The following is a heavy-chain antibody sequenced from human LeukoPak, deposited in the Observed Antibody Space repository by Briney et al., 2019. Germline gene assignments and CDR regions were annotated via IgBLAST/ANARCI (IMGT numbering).Heavy chain of an antibody. V-gene: IGHV4-34*01. D-gene: IGHD5-18*01. CDR2: INHSGST. Sequence: PSETLSLTCAVYGGSFSGYYWSWIRQPPWKGLEWIGEINHSGSTNYNPSLKSRVTISVDTSKNQFSLKLSSVTAADTAVYYCARDRGYSYGHNWLDPWGQGTLVTVSS. CDR3: ARDRGYSYGHNWLDP. CDR1: GGSFSGYY. J-gene: IGHJ5*02.